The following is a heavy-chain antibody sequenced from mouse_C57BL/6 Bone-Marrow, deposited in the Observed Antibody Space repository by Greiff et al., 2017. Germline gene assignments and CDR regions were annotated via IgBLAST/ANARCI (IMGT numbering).Heavy chain of an antibody. Sequence: EVKLVESGAELARPGASVKLSCTASGFNIKDDYMPWVKHRPEQRLVWIGWIDPENGDTEYASKFQGKATIPADTSSNTAYLQLSSLTSEDTAVYYCTTGLLRPLNFDVWGTGTTVTVSS. D-gene: IGHD1-2*01. CDR3: TTGLLRPLNFDV. CDR2: IDPENGDT. V-gene: IGHV14-4*01. CDR1: GFNIKDDY. J-gene: IGHJ1*03.